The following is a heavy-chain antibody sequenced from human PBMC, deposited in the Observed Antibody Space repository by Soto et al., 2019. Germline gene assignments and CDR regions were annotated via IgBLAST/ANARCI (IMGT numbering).Heavy chain of an antibody. D-gene: IGHD6-6*01. Sequence: SETLSLTCAVYGGSFSDYSWTWIRQPPGKGLEWIGEINDSGSTNYTPSLERRVTISRDTSKNRFSPKLSSVTAADTAVYYCAGSPSISPRLNNFFVPWGQGTLVTVSS. V-gene: IGHV4-34*01. CDR1: GGSFSDYS. CDR3: AGSPSISPRLNNFFVP. CDR2: INDSGST. J-gene: IGHJ5*02.